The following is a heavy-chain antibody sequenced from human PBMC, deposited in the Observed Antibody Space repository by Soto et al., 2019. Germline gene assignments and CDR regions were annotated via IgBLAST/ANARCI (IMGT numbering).Heavy chain of an antibody. Sequence: GGSLRLSCAASEFTFSGRSVHWVRQAPGKGLVWVSGIDRVGTDSTYADSVKGRFTSSRDNAKNTVYLQMNSLRVEDTAVYYCARGWFGPDVWGKGTTVTVSS. J-gene: IGHJ6*04. CDR2: IDRVGTDS. D-gene: IGHD3-10*01. CDR3: ARGWFGPDV. V-gene: IGHV3-74*03. CDR1: EFTFSGRS.